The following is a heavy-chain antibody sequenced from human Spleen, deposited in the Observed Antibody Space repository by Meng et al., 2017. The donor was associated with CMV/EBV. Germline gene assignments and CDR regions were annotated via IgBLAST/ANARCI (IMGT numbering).Heavy chain of an antibody. J-gene: IGHJ4*02. CDR3: ARRYGSGSSPFDY. CDR2: IYSGDSET. V-gene: IGHV5-51*01. D-gene: IGHD3-10*01. CDR1: GYSFVNHW. Sequence: SCTASGYSFVNHWIGWVRQMPGKGPEWVGTIYSGDSETRYSPSFQGQVTISADKSLTTTYLQWSSLKASDTAIYYCARRYGSGSSPFDYWGQGSLVTVSS.